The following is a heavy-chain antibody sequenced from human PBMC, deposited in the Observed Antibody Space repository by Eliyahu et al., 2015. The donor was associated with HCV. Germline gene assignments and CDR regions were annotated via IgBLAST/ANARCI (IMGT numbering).Heavy chain of an antibody. Sequence: QVHLQESGPGLVKPSETLSLTCGVSGYSISSGYYWGXIRQPPGKGLGWIGSIYHSGSTYYNPSLKSRVTVSVDTSKNQFSLKLSSVTAADTAVYFCARGMIVVVITSGGETSSLGGVGNWFDPWGQGTLVTVSS. V-gene: IGHV4-38-2*01. CDR1: GYSISSGYY. D-gene: IGHD3-22*01. J-gene: IGHJ5*02. CDR3: ARGMIVVVITSGGETSSLGGVGNWFDP. CDR2: IYHSGST.